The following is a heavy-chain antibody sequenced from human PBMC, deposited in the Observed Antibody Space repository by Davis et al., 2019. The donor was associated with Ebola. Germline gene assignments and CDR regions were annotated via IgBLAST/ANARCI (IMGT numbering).Heavy chain of an antibody. D-gene: IGHD6-19*01. CDR1: GGSFSGYY. Sequence: MPGGSLRLSCAVYGGSFSGYYWGWIRQPPGKGLEWIGSIYYSGSTYYNPSLKSRVTISVDTSKNQFSLKLSSVTAADTAVYYCASSSSGWYGDYFDYWGQGTLVTVSS. CDR2: IYYSGST. CDR3: ASSSSGWYGDYFDY. J-gene: IGHJ4*02. V-gene: IGHV4-39*01.